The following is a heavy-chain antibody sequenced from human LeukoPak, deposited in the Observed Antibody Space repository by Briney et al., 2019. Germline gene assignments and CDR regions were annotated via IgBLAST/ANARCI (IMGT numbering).Heavy chain of an antibody. D-gene: IGHD3-10*01. J-gene: IGHJ4*02. CDR2: VNPNSGGT. CDR1: GYIFIGYY. V-gene: IGHV1-2*02. Sequence: ASVKVSCKASGYIFIGYYIHWVRQAPGQGLEWLGWVNPNSGGTNYAQKFQGRVTMTRDTSTSTVYMELSSLRSEDTAVYYCAREDSGSYPGDYWGQGTLVTVSS. CDR3: AREDSGSYPGDY.